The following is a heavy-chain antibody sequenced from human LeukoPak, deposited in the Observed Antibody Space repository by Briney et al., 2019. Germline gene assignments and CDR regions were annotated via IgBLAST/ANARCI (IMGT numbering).Heavy chain of an antibody. CDR2: ISTYNGNT. Sequence: ASVTVSCKACGYTFPSYVIRWVRQAPGQGLEWVGWISTYNGNTNDAQKPQGRVTMTTDTSTSTAYMELRSRRSDDAAVYYCARDYYGSWSIEGYWGQGTLVTVSS. V-gene: IGHV1-18*01. CDR3: ARDYYGSWSIEGY. CDR1: GYTFPSYV. J-gene: IGHJ4*02. D-gene: IGHD3-10*01.